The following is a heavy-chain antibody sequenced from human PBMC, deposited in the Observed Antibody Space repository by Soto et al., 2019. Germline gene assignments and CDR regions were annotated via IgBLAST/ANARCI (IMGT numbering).Heavy chain of an antibody. CDR1: GFTFSSYS. D-gene: IGHD4-17*01. V-gene: IGHV3-21*01. CDR3: ARAFYGDYDHYYYGMDV. J-gene: IGHJ6*02. CDR2: ISSSSSYL. Sequence: GGSLRLSCAASGFTFSSYSMNWVRQAPGKGLEWVSSISSSSSYLYYADSVKGRFTISRDNAKNSLYLQMNSLRAEDTAVYYCARAFYGDYDHYYYGMDVWGQGTTVTVSS.